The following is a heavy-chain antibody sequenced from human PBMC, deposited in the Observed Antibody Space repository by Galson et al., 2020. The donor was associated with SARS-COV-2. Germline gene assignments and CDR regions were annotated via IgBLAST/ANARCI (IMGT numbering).Heavy chain of an antibody. CDR3: AKSTTLRWDDDSYYYGMDV. CDR2: ISYDGSNK. J-gene: IGHJ6*02. CDR1: GFTFSSYG. V-gene: IGHV3-30*18. D-gene: IGHD1-26*01. Sequence: GGSLRLSCAASGFTFSSYGMHWVRQAPGKGLEWVAVISYDGSNKYYADSVKGRFTISRDNSKNTLYLQMNSLRAEDTAVYYCAKSTTLRWDDDSYYYGMDVWGQGTTVTVSS.